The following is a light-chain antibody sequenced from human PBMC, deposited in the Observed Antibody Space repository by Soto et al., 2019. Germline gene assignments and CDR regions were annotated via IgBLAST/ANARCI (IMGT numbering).Light chain of an antibody. Sequence: IMFTQSPGTLSLSTGDRATLSCRASQTVSSNYLAWCQQKPGQAPRVIMYGASRRATVIPDRFSGGGSGTDFTLTSSRLEAEDVAVYFCQQYAGPPTTFGQGTKVDIK. CDR1: QTVSSNY. CDR2: GAS. V-gene: IGKV3-20*01. CDR3: QQYAGPPTT. J-gene: IGKJ1*01.